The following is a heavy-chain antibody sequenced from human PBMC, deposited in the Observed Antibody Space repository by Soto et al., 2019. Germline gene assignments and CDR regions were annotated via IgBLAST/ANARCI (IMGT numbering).Heavy chain of an antibody. D-gene: IGHD6-6*01. V-gene: IGHV3-30-3*01. J-gene: IGHJ6*02. CDR2: ISYDGSNK. CDR3: ARGQGIAARPYYYGMDV. CDR1: GFTFSSYA. Sequence: QVQLVESGGGVVQPGRSLRLSCAASGFTFSSYAMHWVRQAPGKGLEWVAVISYDGSNKYYADSVKGRFTISRDNSKNALYLQRNSLRAEDTAVYYWARGQGIAARPYYYGMDVWGQGTTVTVSS.